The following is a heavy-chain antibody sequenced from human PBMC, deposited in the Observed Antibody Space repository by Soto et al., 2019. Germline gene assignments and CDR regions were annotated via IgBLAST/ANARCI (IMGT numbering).Heavy chain of an antibody. J-gene: IGHJ4*02. CDR2: IGSIDGSSNYI. CDR3: ASEGYNSLFDY. V-gene: IGHV3-21*01. Sequence: PGGSLRLSCAASGFTLSTYSMNWVRQAPGKGLEWVSSIGSIDGSSNYIHYADSLKGRFTISRDNAKNSVYLKMNSLRAEDTAVYYCASEGYNSLFDYWRQGTQVTVSS. CDR1: GFTLSTYS. D-gene: IGHD5-12*01.